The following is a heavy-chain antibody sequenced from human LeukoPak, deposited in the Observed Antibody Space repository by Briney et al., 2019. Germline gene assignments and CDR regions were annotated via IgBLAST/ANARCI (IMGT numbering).Heavy chain of an antibody. CDR2: IRDSGSST. D-gene: IGHD1-26*01. V-gene: IGHV3-23*01. Sequence: GGSLRLSCAASGFTFSSYAMSWVRQAPGKGLEWVSAIRDSGSSTHYADSVKGRFTTSRDYSKNTLFLQMNSLRAEDTAIYYCAKYGPQDSGSSHFDYWGQGALVTVSS. J-gene: IGHJ4*02. CDR1: GFTFSSYA. CDR3: AKYGPQDSGSSHFDY.